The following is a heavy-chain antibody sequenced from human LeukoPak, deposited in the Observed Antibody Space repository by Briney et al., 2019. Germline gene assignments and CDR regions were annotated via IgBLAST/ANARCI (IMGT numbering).Heavy chain of an antibody. CDR3: ARGRSPPCSSTSCYASYYYYYCMDV. CDR2: MNPNSGNT. V-gene: IGHV1-8*01. Sequence: ASVKVSCKASGYTFTSYDINWVRQATGQGLEWMGWMNPNSGNTGCAQKFQGRVTMTRNTSISTAYMELSSLRSEDTAVYYCARGRSPPCSSTSCYASYYYYYCMDVRGKGTTVTVSS. D-gene: IGHD2-2*01. CDR1: GYTFTSYD. J-gene: IGHJ6*03.